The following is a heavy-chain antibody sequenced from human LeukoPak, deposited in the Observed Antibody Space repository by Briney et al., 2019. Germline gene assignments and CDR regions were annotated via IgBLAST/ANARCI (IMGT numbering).Heavy chain of an antibody. CDR1: GYTFTGHY. J-gene: IGHJ6*02. Sequence: ASVKVACKASGYTFTGHYIYWARQAPGQGPEWMGWVDPDSGGTKYAQNFQGRVTMTRDTSISTAYMEVRGLRSDDTAVYFCAKGHYGMDVWGQGTTVTVSS. CDR3: AKGHYGMDV. CDR2: VDPDSGGT. V-gene: IGHV1-2*02.